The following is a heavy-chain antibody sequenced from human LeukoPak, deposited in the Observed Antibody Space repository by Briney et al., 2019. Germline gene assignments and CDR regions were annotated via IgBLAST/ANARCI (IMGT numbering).Heavy chain of an antibody. Sequence: PSETLSLTCTVSGGSISSYYWSWIRQPPGKGLEWIGYIYYSGSTNYNPSLKSRVTISVDTSKNQFSLKLSSMTAADTAVYYCARVDGSPDYWGQGTLVTVSS. CDR2: IYYSGST. CDR3: ARVDGSPDY. CDR1: GGSISSYY. V-gene: IGHV4-59*08. J-gene: IGHJ4*02. D-gene: IGHD2-15*01.